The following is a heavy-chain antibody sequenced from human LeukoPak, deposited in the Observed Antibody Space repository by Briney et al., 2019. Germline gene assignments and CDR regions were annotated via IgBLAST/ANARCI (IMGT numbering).Heavy chain of an antibody. CDR2: IYPGDSDT. CDR3: ARGPACGGDCYSGYFQH. V-gene: IGHV5-51*01. D-gene: IGHD2-21*02. J-gene: IGHJ1*01. Sequence: GESLKISCKGSGYSFTSYWIGWVRQMPGKGLEWMGIIYPGDSDTRYSPSFQGQVTISAHKSISTAYLQWSSLKASDTAMYYCARGPACGGDCYSGYFQHWGQGTLVTVSS. CDR1: GYSFTSYW.